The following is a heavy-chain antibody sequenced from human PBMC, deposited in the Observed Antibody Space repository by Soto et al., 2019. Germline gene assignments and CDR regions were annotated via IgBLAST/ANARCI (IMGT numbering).Heavy chain of an antibody. CDR3: AKDREMRFDY. CDR1: GFTFSNYA. V-gene: IGHV3-23*01. Sequence: GSLRLSCAASGFTFSNYAMSWVRQAPGKGLEWVSGLSDGGGSTFYADSVKGRFTISRDNAKNTLYLQMSSLRAEDTAVYYCAKDREMRFDYWGQGTLVTVSS. J-gene: IGHJ4*02. CDR2: LSDGGGST.